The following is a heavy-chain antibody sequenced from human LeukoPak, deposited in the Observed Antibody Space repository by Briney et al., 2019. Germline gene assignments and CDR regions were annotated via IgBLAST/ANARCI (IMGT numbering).Heavy chain of an antibody. Sequence: SVKGRFTISRDNAKNSLYLQMNSLRAEDTAVYYCARDRGPPYQLLAYYYYGMDVWGQGTTVTVSS. D-gene: IGHD2-2*01. V-gene: IGHV3-11*06. J-gene: IGHJ6*02. CDR3: ARDRGPPYQLLAYYYYGMDV.